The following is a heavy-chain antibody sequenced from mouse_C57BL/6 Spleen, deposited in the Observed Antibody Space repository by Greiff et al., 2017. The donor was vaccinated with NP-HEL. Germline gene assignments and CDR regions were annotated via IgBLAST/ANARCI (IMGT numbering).Heavy chain of an antibody. V-gene: IGHV1-63*01. CDR2: IYPGGGYT. D-gene: IGHD2-2*01. CDR1: GYTFTNYW. Sequence: VQLQQSGAELVRPGTSVKMSCKASGYTFTNYWIGWAKQRPGHGLEWIGDIYPGGGYTNYNEKFKGKATLTADKSSSTAYMQFSSLTSEDSAIYYCARSEYGYDEGYFDYWGQGTTLTVSS. CDR3: ARSEYGYDEGYFDY. J-gene: IGHJ2*01.